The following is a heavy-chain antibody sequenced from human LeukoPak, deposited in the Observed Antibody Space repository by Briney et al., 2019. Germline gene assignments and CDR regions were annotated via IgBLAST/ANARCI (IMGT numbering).Heavy chain of an antibody. D-gene: IGHD3-10*01. Sequence: PGGSLRLSRAASGFTFSSYSMNWVRQAPGKGLEWVSSISSSSSYMYYADSVKGRFTISRDNAKNSLYLQMNSLRAEDTAVYYCARVADMVRGVIHYYFDYWGQGTPVTVSS. J-gene: IGHJ4*02. V-gene: IGHV3-21*01. CDR2: ISSSSSYM. CDR1: GFTFSSYS. CDR3: ARVADMVRGVIHYYFDY.